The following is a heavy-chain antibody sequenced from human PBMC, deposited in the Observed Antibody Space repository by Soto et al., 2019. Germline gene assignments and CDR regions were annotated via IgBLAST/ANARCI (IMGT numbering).Heavy chain of an antibody. CDR2: IIPIFGTA. CDR1: GGTFSSYA. Sequence: SVKVSCKASGGTFSSYAISWLRQSAGQGLEWMGGIIPIFGTANYAQKFQGRVTITADESTSTAYMELSSLRSEDTAVYYCASSGRDYYYYGMDVWGQGTTVTVSS. V-gene: IGHV1-69*13. CDR3: ASSGRDYYYYGMDV. J-gene: IGHJ6*02. D-gene: IGHD6-19*01.